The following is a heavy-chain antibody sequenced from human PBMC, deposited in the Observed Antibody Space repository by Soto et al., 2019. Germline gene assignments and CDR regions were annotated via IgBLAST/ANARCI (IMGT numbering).Heavy chain of an antibody. V-gene: IGHV1-18*01. J-gene: IGHJ4*02. CDR3: ARGPTDYYDNSANYFLDY. CDR2: ISTYNGNT. D-gene: IGHD3-22*01. CDR1: GYTFITYG. Sequence: QVQLVQSGAEVKKPGASVKVSCKASGYTFITYGVSWVRQAPGQGLDWLGWISTYNGNTRYAERLQGKVTMTNDTTTNAAYMELRNLSSDDTAVYYCARGPTDYYDNSANYFLDYWGQGTLVTVSS.